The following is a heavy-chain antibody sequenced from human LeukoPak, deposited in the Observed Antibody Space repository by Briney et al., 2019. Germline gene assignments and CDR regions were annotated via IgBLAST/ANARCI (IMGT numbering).Heavy chain of an antibody. V-gene: IGHV3-23*01. J-gene: IGHJ5*02. CDR1: GFTFSSYA. D-gene: IGHD4-17*01. Sequence: GGSLRLSCAASGFTFSSYAMTWVRQAPGRGLEWVSSITGGHYATYNTDSAKGRFTISRDNAKYTLYLQMNSLRADDTAIYYCTKDPNGDYIGAFDPWGQGTLVTVSS. CDR2: ITGGHYAT. CDR3: TKDPNGDYIGAFDP.